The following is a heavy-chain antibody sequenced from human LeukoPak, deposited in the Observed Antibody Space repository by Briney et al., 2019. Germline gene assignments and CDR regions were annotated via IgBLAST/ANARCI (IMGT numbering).Heavy chain of an antibody. D-gene: IGHD6-19*01. V-gene: IGHV4-30-4*01. J-gene: IGHJ4*02. Sequence: SQTLSLTCTVSGVSISSGDYYWSWIRQPPVKGLEWIGYIYYSGSTYYNPSLKSRVTISVDTSKNQFSLKLSSVTAADTAVYYCASRKQWLVDYWGQGTLVTVSS. CDR2: IYYSGST. CDR1: GVSISSGDYY. CDR3: ASRKQWLVDY.